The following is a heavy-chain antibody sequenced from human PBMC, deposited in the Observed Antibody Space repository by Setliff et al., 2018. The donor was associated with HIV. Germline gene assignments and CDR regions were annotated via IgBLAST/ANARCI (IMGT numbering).Heavy chain of an antibody. D-gene: IGHD4-17*01. CDR2: IDDSGSI. CDR3: ATFFVSTATTQDY. Sequence: SETLSLTCAVYTESLTRYDWAWIRQSPEKGLEWIGEIDDSGSIIYNPSLKSRVTVSLDMSKNQFSLKLNSLTAADTGVYYCATFFVSTATTQDYWGQGTLVTVSS. V-gene: IGHV4-34*01. CDR1: TESLTRYD. J-gene: IGHJ4*02.